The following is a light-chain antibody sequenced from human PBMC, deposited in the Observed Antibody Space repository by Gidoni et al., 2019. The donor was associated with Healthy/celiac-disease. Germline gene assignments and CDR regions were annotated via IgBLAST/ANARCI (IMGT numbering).Light chain of an antibody. V-gene: IGLV3-21*03. CDR2: DDS. CDR3: QVWDSSSDSWV. CDR1: NMGSKR. J-gene: IGLJ3*02. Sequence: YVLTQPPSPSLAPGKTARITCGGNNMGSKRVHWYQQKPGQAPVLVVYDDSDRPSGIPERFSGSNSGNTATLTISRVEAGDEADYYCQVWDSSSDSWVFGGGTKLTVL.